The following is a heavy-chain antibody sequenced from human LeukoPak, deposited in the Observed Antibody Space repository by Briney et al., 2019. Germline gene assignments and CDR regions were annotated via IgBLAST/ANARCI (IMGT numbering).Heavy chain of an antibody. CDR3: ARSGNLSMYFDS. CDR1: GDSVSSNSAA. V-gene: IGHV6-1*01. Sequence: QTLSLTCAISGDSVSSNSAAWNWIRQSPSRGLEWLGRTYYRSKWYNDYAVSVKSRIHINADTSTNQFSLQLTSVTPEDTAVYYCARSGNLSMYFDSWGQGTLVTVSS. CDR2: TYYRSKWYN. J-gene: IGHJ4*02. D-gene: IGHD6-25*01.